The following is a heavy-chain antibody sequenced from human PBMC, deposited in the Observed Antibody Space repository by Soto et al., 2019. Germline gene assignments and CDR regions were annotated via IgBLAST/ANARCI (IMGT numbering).Heavy chain of an antibody. CDR3: ARAMDIGRASKDNWFDP. J-gene: IGHJ5*02. CDR1: GFTFRSYA. CDR2: ISYDENNR. V-gene: IGHV3-30-3*01. D-gene: IGHD2-2*03. Sequence: QVQLVESGGGVVQPGRSLRLSCAASGFTFRSYAMHWVRQAPGKGLEWVATISYDENNRYYTDSVKGRFTISRDNSKNTXYLQVNSLRDEDTAVYYCARAMDIGRASKDNWFDPWGQGTLVTVSS.